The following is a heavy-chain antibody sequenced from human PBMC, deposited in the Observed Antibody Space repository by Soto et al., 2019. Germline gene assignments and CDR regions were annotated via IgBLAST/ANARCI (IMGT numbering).Heavy chain of an antibody. D-gene: IGHD1-1*01. J-gene: IGHJ5*02. CDR1: GGSFSGYY. CDR2: INHSGST. Sequence: QVQLQQWGAGLLKPSETLSLICAVYGGSFSGYYWSWIRPPPGKGLEWIGEINHSGSTNYNPSLKSRVTISVDKSKNQYSLKMSSVTAADTAVYYCARDPRYPWFDPWGQGTLVTVSS. CDR3: ARDPRYPWFDP. V-gene: IGHV4-34*01.